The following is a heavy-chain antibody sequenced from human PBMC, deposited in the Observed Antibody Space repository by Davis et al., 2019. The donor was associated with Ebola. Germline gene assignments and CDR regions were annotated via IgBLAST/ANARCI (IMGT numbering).Heavy chain of an antibody. Sequence: PGGSLRLSCAASGFTFSRYTMNWVRQAPGKGLEWVSSISSSSSYIYYADSVKGRFTISRDNAKTSLYLQMNSLRAEDTAVYYCAREADYYDSSGYSHYFDYWGQGTLVTVSS. CDR2: ISSSSSYI. J-gene: IGHJ4*02. CDR3: AREADYYDSSGYSHYFDY. CDR1: GFTFSRYT. V-gene: IGHV3-21*01. D-gene: IGHD3-22*01.